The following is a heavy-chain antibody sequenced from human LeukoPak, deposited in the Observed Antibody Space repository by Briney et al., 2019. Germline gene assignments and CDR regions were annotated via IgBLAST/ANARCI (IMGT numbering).Heavy chain of an antibody. V-gene: IGHV4-4*09. CDR3: ARQYTGSYRHFDS. D-gene: IGHD1-26*01. CDR2: LYPTVGT. J-gene: IGHJ4*02. Sequence: EPAETLSLTCTVSRGYINDDYWNWIRQPPGKGLEWIGYLYPTVGTKYNPSLKSRATISIETSRKEVSLTLPSVTAADTAVYFSARQYTGSYRHFDSWGQGTLVTVSS. CDR1: RGYINDDY.